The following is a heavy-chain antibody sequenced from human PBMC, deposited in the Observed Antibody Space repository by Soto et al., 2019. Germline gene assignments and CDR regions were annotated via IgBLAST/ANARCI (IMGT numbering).Heavy chain of an antibody. J-gene: IGHJ4*02. V-gene: IGHV4-39*01. CDR1: GGSISSSSYY. CDR3: ARQKGYCSGGSCGHDY. CDR2: IYYSGST. Sequence: SETLSLTCTVSGGSISSSSYYWGWIRQPPGKGLEWIGSIYYSGSTSYNPSLKSRVTISVDTSKNQFSLKLSSVTAADTAVYYCARQKGYCSGGSCGHDYWGQGTLVTVSS. D-gene: IGHD2-15*01.